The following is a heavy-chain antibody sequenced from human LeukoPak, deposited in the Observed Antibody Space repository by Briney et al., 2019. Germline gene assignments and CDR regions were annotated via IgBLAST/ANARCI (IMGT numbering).Heavy chain of an antibody. V-gene: IGHV1-69*05. CDR1: GGTFSSYA. CDR2: IIPIFGTA. J-gene: IGHJ4*02. Sequence: GASVKVSFKASGGTFSSYAISWVRQAPGQGLEWMGGIIPIFGTANYAQKFQGRVTITTDESTSTAYMELSSLRSEDTAVYYRARDELVGRWPPRFDYWGQGTLVNVSS. D-gene: IGHD2-15*01. CDR3: ARDELVGRWPPRFDY.